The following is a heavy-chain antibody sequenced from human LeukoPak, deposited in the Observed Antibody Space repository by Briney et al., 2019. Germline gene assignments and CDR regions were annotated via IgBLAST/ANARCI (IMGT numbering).Heavy chain of an antibody. J-gene: IGHJ4*02. D-gene: IGHD5-18*01. Sequence: GGSLRLSCAGSGFSFSDYTMNWVRQAPGKGLEWISSISSSSSYIYYADSVKGRFTISRDNDKNSLYLQMNSLRAEDTAVYYCARGYGRADYWGQGTLVSVSS. CDR1: GFSFSDYT. CDR2: ISSSSSYI. V-gene: IGHV3-21*01. CDR3: ARGYGRADY.